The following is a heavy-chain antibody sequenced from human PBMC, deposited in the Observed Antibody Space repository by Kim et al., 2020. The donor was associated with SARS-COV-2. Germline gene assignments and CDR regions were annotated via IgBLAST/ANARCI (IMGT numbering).Heavy chain of an antibody. CDR3: ARGRYSSGWSRRRLDNWFDP. Sequence: ASVKVSCKASGYTFTSYDINWVRQATGQGLEWMGWMNPNSGNTGYAQKFQGRVTMTRNTSISTAYMELSSLRSEDTAVYYCARGRYSSGWSRRRLDNWFDPWGQGTLVTVSS. CDR2: MNPNSGNT. J-gene: IGHJ5*02. D-gene: IGHD6-19*01. V-gene: IGHV1-8*01. CDR1: GYTFTSYD.